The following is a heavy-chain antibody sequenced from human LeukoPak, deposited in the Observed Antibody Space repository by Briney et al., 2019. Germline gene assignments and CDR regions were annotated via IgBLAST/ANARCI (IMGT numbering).Heavy chain of an antibody. D-gene: IGHD6-13*01. CDR2: ISGSGGTT. Sequence: GGSLRLSCAASGFTFSSYDMTWVRQAPGKGLEWVSVISGSGGTTHYADSVKGRFTISRDNSKNTLYLQMNSLRVDDTAIYYCAKRSSGSSWYHYWGQGTLVTVSS. J-gene: IGHJ4*02. CDR3: AKRSSGSSWYHY. CDR1: GFTFSSYD. V-gene: IGHV3-23*01.